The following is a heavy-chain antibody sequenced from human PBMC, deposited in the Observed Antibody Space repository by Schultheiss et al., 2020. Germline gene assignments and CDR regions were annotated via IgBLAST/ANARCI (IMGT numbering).Heavy chain of an antibody. D-gene: IGHD1-14*01. Sequence: WGSVRLTSPASGFTFSSYSMHWVRQAPGKGLVWVSRINSDGSSTSYADSVKGRFTISRDNAKNTLYLQMNSLRAEDTAVYYCARVEVPGYYYGRDVWGQGHTGTVAS. CDR3: ARVEVPGYYYGRDV. CDR1: GFTFSSYS. CDR2: INSDGSST. V-gene: IGHV3-74*01. J-gene: IGHJ6*02.